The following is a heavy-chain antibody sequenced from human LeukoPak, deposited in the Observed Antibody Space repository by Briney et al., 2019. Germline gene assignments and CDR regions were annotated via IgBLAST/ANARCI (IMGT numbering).Heavy chain of an antibody. CDR3: ARDGDGYNQYYFDY. J-gene: IGHJ4*02. D-gene: IGHD5-24*01. V-gene: IGHV3-21*01. Sequence: PGGSLRLSCAASGFTFSRYGMHWVRQAPGKGLEWVSAITGRGRSTYYADSVKGRFTISRDSAKNSVYLQMNSLRAEDTAIYYCARDGDGYNQYYFDYWGQGTLVTVSS. CDR1: GFTFSRYG. CDR2: ITGRGRST.